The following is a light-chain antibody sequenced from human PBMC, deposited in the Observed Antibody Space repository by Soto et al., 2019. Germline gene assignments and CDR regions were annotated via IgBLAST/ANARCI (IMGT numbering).Light chain of an antibody. V-gene: IGLV2-8*01. CDR2: EVS. Sequence: QSVLTQPPSASGSPGQSVTISCTGTSSDIGAYNFVSWYQQHPGKAPKLMIYEVSKRPSGVPDRFSGSKSGDTASLTVSGLQADDEADYFCSSYAGRNSLVFGSGTKLTVL. J-gene: IGLJ1*01. CDR1: SSDIGAYNF. CDR3: SSYAGRNSLV.